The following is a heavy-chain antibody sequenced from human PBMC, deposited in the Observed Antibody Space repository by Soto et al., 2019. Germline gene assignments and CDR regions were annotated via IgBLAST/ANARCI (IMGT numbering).Heavy chain of an antibody. CDR2: INEDSSYI. CDR1: GFSFISYS. V-gene: IGHV3-21*01. Sequence: GGSLRLSCAASGFSFISYSMNWVRQAPGKGLEWVSSINEDSSYIYYAHSLRGRFTISRDNAKDSLYLQMNSLRAEDTAVYYCVRDFGWYFRSGYMDVWGDGATVTVSS. J-gene: IGHJ6*03. D-gene: IGHD3-3*01. CDR3: VRDFGWYFRSGYMDV.